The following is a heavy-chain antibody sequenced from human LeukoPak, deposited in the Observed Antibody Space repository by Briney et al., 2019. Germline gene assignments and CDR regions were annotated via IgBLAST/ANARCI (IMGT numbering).Heavy chain of an antibody. CDR2: IYSGGST. Sequence: GGSLRLSCAASGFTVSSNYMSWVRQAPGKGLEWVSVIYSGGSTYYADSVKGRFTISRDNSKNTLYLQMNSLRAEDTAVYYCARSKAVAVTFDYWGQGTLVTVSS. D-gene: IGHD6-19*01. J-gene: IGHJ4*02. CDR3: ARSKAVAVTFDY. CDR1: GFTVSSNY. V-gene: IGHV3-66*01.